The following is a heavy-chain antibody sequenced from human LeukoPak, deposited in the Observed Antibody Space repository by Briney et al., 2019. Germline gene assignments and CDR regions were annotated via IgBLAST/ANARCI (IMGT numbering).Heavy chain of an antibody. CDR1: GFTFSSYA. V-gene: IGHV3-21*01. CDR2: ISSSSGYI. D-gene: IGHD2/OR15-2a*01. Sequence: GGSLRLSCAASGFTFSSYAMSWVRQAPGKGLEWVSFISSSSGYIYYADSVKGRFTISRDNAKNSLHLQMNSLRAEDTAVYYCARDPGNYYCMDVWGQGTTVTVSS. CDR3: ARDPGNYYCMDV. J-gene: IGHJ6*02.